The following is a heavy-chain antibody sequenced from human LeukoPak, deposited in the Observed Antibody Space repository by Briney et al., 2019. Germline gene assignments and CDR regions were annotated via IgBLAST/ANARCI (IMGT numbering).Heavy chain of an antibody. Sequence: PSETLSLTCTVSGGSISRYYWSWIRQPPGKGLEWIGHIYNGGSTNYNPSLESRVTISVDTSKNQFSLKLSPVTAADTAVYYCARANDYGDYYFDYWGQGTLVTVSS. D-gene: IGHD4-17*01. CDR2: IYNGGST. CDR1: GGSISRYY. V-gene: IGHV4-59*01. J-gene: IGHJ4*02. CDR3: ARANDYGDYYFDY.